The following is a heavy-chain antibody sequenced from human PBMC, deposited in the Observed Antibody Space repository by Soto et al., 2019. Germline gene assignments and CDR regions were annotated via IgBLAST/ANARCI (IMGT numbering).Heavy chain of an antibody. CDR3: ATSPGGRLLWFGYLIPAFDP. CDR1: GGSFGSYY. CDR2: ISHSGST. J-gene: IGHJ5*02. V-gene: IGHV4-34*01. D-gene: IGHD3-10*01. Sequence: QVHLHQWGAGLLKPSETLSLTCAVYGGSFGSYYWSWIRQPQGKGLEWIGEISHSGSTNYNPSLNSRVTISVDTSKNQFSLKLSSVIAADTAMYYCATSPGGRLLWFGYLIPAFDPWGQGTLVTVSS.